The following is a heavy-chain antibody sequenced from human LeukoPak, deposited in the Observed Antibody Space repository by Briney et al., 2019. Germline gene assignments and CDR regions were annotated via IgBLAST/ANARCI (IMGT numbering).Heavy chain of an antibody. Sequence: PGGSLRLSCAASGFTFSTYAMSWVRQAPGKGLEWGSGISGSGGDTYYADSVKGRFTISRDNSKSTLYLQMNSLRAEDTAVYYCVKEMGCSSTSCYVPFDYWGQGTLVTVSS. J-gene: IGHJ4*02. CDR1: GFTFSTYA. D-gene: IGHD2-2*01. V-gene: IGHV3-23*01. CDR2: ISGSGGDT. CDR3: VKEMGCSSTSCYVPFDY.